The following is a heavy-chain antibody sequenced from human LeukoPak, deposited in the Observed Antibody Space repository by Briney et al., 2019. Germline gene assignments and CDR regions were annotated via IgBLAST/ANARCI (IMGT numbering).Heavy chain of an antibody. CDR2: TGASGVNT. CDR1: GFTFSSYG. Sequence: GGSLRLSCVASGFTFSSYGMSWVRQAPGKGLEWVSSTGASGVNTYYADSVKGRFTISRDNSKNTLYLQMNSLRAEDTAVYYCANSSDSSGYYYYYYGMDVWGQGTTVTVSS. CDR3: ANSSDSSGYYYYYYGMDV. J-gene: IGHJ6*02. V-gene: IGHV3-23*01. D-gene: IGHD3-22*01.